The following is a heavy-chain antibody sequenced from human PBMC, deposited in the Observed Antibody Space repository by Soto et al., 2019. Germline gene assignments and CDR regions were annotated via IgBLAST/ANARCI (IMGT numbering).Heavy chain of an antibody. Sequence: QVQLVQSGAEVKKPGSSVTVSCKASGGTFSSYTISWVRQAPGQGFEWMGGIIPIFGTANYAQKFPGRVTITADESTSPAYMALSSLRSEDTAVYYCARGNHRWLQLWYFELWGRGTLVTVSS. CDR1: GGTFSSYT. V-gene: IGHV1-69*12. CDR2: IIPIFGTA. D-gene: IGHD5-12*01. CDR3: ARGNHRWLQLWYFEL. J-gene: IGHJ2*01.